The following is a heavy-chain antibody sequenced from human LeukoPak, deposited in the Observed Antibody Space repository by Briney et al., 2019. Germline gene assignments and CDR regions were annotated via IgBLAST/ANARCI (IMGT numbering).Heavy chain of an antibody. CDR2: NDYSGST. CDR1: GGASGDHD. J-gene: IGHJ6*03. Sequence: SYALSANCIQCGGASGDHDGCVIQQPPGKGLEGIGYNDYSGSTNYIPSLKSRVTISVDTSKDQFSLKLNSVTAADTDVYYCGVGVSFRRAYYMDVWGKGTTVTVSS. D-gene: IGHD1-26*01. CDR3: GVGVSFRRAYYMDV. V-gene: IGHV4-59*07.